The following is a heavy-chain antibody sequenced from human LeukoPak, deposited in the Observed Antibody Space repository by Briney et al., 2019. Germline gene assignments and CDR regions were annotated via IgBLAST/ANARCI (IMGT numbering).Heavy chain of an antibody. D-gene: IGHD2-21*02. J-gene: IGHJ4*02. Sequence: SETLSLTCTVSGGSITGYYWSWIRQPPGKRLEWIGYIYYSGSTNYNPSLKSRVTISVDTSKNQFSLKLTSVTAADTAVYYCARLGCGGDCYNNYFDNWGQGTLVTVSS. CDR1: GGSITGYY. V-gene: IGHV4-59*08. CDR3: ARLGCGGDCYNNYFDN. CDR2: IYYSGST.